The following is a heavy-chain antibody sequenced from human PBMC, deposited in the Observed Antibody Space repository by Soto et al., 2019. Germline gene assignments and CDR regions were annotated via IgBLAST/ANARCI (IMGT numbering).Heavy chain of an antibody. D-gene: IGHD3-10*01. CDR2: ISGSGGST. Sequence: PGGSLRLSCAASGFTFSSYAMSWVRQAPGKGLEWVSGISGSGGSTYYGDSVKGRFTISRDNSKNTLYLQMNSLRAEDTAVYYCARESLWFPFYYYYGMDVWGQGTTVTVSS. CDR3: ARESLWFPFYYYYGMDV. CDR1: GFTFSSYA. J-gene: IGHJ6*02. V-gene: IGHV3-23*01.